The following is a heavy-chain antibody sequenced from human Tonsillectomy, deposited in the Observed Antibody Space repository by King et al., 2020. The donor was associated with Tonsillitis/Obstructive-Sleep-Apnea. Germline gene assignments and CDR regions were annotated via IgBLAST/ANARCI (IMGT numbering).Heavy chain of an antibody. V-gene: IGHV1-2*06. Sequence: QLVQSGAEVKRPGASVKVSCKASGYTFTDYYLHWVRQAPGQGLEWMGRFNPNNGGTNFAQRFQGRVTLTRETSISTAYMELRRMRSDDTAVYYCARGDYYDFLPGDSMSEGAFDSWGQGTPVIVSS. CDR1: GYTFTDYY. J-gene: IGHJ4*02. D-gene: IGHD3-9*01. CDR2: FNPNNGGT. CDR3: ARGDYYDFLPGDSMSEGAFDS.